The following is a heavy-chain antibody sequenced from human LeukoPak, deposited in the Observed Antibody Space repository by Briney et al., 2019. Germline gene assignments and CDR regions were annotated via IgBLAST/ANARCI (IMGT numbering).Heavy chain of an antibody. D-gene: IGHD6-13*01. V-gene: IGHV1-2*02. CDR2: INPNSGGT. CDR3: ATASIAAAGRVEYFQH. J-gene: IGHJ1*01. CDR1: GYTFTGYY. Sequence: PLASVKVSCKASGYTFTGYYMHWVRQAPGQGLEWMGWINPNSGGTNYAQKFQDRVTMTRDTSISTAYMELSRLRSDDTAVYYCATASIAAAGRVEYFQHWGQGTLVTVSS.